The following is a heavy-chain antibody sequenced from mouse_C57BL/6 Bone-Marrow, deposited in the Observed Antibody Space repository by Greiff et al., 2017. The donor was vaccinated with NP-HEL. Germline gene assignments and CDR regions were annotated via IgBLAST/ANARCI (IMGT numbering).Heavy chain of an antibody. J-gene: IGHJ2*01. V-gene: IGHV1-76*01. Sequence: QVQLQQSGAELVRPGASVKLSCKASGYTFTDYYINWVKQRPGQGLEWIARIYPGSGNTYYNEKFKGKATLTAEKSSSTAYMQLSSLTSEDSAVYFCARNWDEYYFDYWGQGTTLTVSS. CDR2: IYPGSGNT. CDR3: ARNWDEYYFDY. D-gene: IGHD4-1*01. CDR1: GYTFTDYY.